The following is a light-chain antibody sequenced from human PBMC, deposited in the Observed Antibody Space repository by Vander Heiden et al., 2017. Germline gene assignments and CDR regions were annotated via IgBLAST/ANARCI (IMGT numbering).Light chain of an antibody. CDR1: QIVSSY. CDR2: DAS. CDR3: QQRRDWPLT. V-gene: IGKV3-11*01. Sequence: EYVLTQSPATPSLSPGERATPSCRASQIVSSYLAWYQQKPGQTPRLLIYDASNRAAGVPARFSGSGSGTDFTLTISSLEPEDFAVYYCQQRRDWPLTFGGGTKVEIK. J-gene: IGKJ4*01.